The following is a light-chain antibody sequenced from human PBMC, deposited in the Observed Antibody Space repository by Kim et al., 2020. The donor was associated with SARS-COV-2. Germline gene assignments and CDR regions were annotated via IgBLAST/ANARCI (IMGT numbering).Light chain of an antibody. Sequence: QSVLTQPPSASGTPGQRVTISCSGSSSNIGRNTVNWYQQLPETAPKLLIYSNDHRPSGVLARFSGSKSGTSASLAISGLQSEDEADYYCAAWDDSLNGLVFGGGTQLTVL. CDR3: AAWDDSLNGLV. V-gene: IGLV1-44*01. CDR1: SSNIGRNT. CDR2: SND. J-gene: IGLJ2*01.